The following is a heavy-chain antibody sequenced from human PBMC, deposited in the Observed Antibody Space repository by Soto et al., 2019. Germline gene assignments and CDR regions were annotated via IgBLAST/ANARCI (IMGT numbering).Heavy chain of an antibody. CDR3: AREVEWLLS. CDR2: ISYDGRNK. CDR1: GSTFSSYA. Sequence: QVQLVESGGGVVQPGRSLRLSCAASGSTFSSYAMHWVRQAPGKGLEWVAVISYDGRNKYYADSVKGRFTISRDNSKNTLYLQMNSLRAEDTAVYYCAREVEWLLSWGQGTLVTVSS. D-gene: IGHD3-3*01. V-gene: IGHV3-30*04. J-gene: IGHJ4*02.